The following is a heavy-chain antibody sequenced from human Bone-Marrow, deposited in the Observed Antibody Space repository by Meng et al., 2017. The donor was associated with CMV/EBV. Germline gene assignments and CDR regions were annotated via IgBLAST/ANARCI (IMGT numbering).Heavy chain of an antibody. Sequence: SVKVSCKASGYTFTSYDINWVRQAPGQGLEWMGGIIPIFGTANYAQKFQGRVTITTDESTSTAYMELSSLRSEDTAVYYCARGIPIDYWGQGTLVTVSS. J-gene: IGHJ4*02. CDR2: IIPIFGTA. CDR3: ARGIPIDY. V-gene: IGHV1-69*05. CDR1: GYTFTSYD.